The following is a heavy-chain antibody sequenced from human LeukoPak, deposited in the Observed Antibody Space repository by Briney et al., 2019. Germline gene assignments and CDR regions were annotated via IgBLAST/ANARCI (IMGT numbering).Heavy chain of an antibody. V-gene: IGHV4-34*01. CDR2: INHSGST. D-gene: IGHD2-2*01. CDR1: GGSFSGYY. CDR3: ARGGGSDRDIVVVPAADYGY. J-gene: IGHJ4*02. Sequence: SETLSLTCAVYGGSFSGYYWSWIRQPPGKGLEWIGEINHSGSTNYNPSLKSRVTISVDTSKNQFSLKLSSVTAADTAVYYCARGGGSDRDIVVVPAADYGYWSQGTLVTVSS.